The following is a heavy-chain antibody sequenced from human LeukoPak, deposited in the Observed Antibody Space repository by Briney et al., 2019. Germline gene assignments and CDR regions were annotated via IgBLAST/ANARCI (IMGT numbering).Heavy chain of an antibody. V-gene: IGHV3-13*01. CDR3: ARGGIQVSGIDEFDY. CDR2: IGIRGDT. Sequence: GGSLRLSCAASGFTLIDYDMHWVRQVIGKGLEWVSAIGIRGDTHYSGSVKGRFTISRENAESSLYLQMNSLRAEDTAVYYCARGGIQVSGIDEFDYWGQGTLVTVSS. J-gene: IGHJ4*02. CDR1: GFTLIDYD. D-gene: IGHD6-19*01.